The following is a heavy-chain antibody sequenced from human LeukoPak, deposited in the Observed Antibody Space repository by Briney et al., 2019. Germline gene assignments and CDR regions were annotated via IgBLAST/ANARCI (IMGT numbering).Heavy chain of an antibody. D-gene: IGHD2-2*01. CDR1: GLTFSTYA. CDR3: AQDRGARYPFGMDV. Sequence: GGSLRLSCAASGLTFSTYAMRWIRQAPGKGLEWVSSIGGGGTTSYADSVKGRFTISRDLSKITVYLQMNSLRAEDTAVYYCAQDRGARYPFGMDVWGQGTTVAVSS. V-gene: IGHV3-23*01. CDR2: IGGGGTT. J-gene: IGHJ6*02.